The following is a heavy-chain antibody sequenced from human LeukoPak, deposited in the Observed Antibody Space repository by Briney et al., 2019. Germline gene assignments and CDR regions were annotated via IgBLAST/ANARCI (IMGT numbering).Heavy chain of an antibody. Sequence: GGSLRLSCAASGFTFGSPWMHWVRQAPGKGLVWVSRINSDGSATAYADSVKGRFTISRDNAENTLYLQMNSLRAEDTAVYYCARGTAGYHSSYFDYWGQGTQVTVSS. CDR2: INSDGSAT. J-gene: IGHJ4*02. CDR3: ARGTAGYHSSYFDY. D-gene: IGHD3-16*02. V-gene: IGHV3-74*01. CDR1: GFTFGSPW.